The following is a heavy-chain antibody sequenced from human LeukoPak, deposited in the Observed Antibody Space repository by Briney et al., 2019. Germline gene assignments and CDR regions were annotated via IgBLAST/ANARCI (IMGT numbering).Heavy chain of an antibody. J-gene: IGHJ4*02. V-gene: IGHV4-34*01. Sequence: SETLSLTCAVYGGSFSGYYWSWIRQPPGKGLEWIGEINHSGSTNYNPSLKSRVTISVDTSKNQFSLKLSSVTAADTAVYYCARRRPYYYGSGSFVYWGQGTLVTVSS. CDR3: ARRRPYYYGSGSFVY. CDR2: INHSGST. D-gene: IGHD3-10*01. CDR1: GGSFSGYY.